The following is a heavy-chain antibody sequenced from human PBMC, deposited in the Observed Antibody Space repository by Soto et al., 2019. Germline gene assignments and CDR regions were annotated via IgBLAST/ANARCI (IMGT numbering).Heavy chain of an antibody. Sequence: PGESLKISCNGSGYSFTSYWISWVRQMPGKGLEWMGRIDPSDSYTNYSPSFQGHVTISADKSISTAYLQWSSLKASDTAMYYCARHLPYDFWSGYYTVYYYYYGMDVWGQGTTVTVYS. D-gene: IGHD3-3*01. CDR1: GYSFTSYW. CDR2: IDPSDSYT. J-gene: IGHJ6*02. CDR3: ARHLPYDFWSGYYTVYYYYYGMDV. V-gene: IGHV5-10-1*01.